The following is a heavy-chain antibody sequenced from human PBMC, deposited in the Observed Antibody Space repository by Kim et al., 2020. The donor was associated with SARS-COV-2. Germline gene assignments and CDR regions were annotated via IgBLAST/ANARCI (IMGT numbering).Heavy chain of an antibody. CDR2: IYYSGST. V-gene: IGHV4-59*01. J-gene: IGHJ6*01. Sequence: SETLSLTCTVSGGSISSYYWSWIRQPPGKGLEWIGYIYYSGSTNYNPSLKSRVTISVDTSKNQFSLKLRSVTAADTAVYYCARSPPDLYPPNSRTASYY. D-gene: IGHD2-8*01. CDR3: ARSPPDLYPPNSRTASYY. CDR1: GGSISSYY.